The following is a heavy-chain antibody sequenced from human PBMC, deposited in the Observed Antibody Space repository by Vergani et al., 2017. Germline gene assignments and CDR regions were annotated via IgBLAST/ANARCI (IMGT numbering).Heavy chain of an antibody. V-gene: IGHV2-5*02. D-gene: IGHD4-17*01. CDR2: IYWDDDK. J-gene: IGHJ3*02. Sequence: QITLKESGPTLVKPTQTLTLTCTFSGFSLSTSGVGVGWIRQPPGKALEWLALIYWDDDKRYSPSLKSRLTITKDTSKNQVVLTMTNMDPVDTATYYCARIRPSVTRLPYGAFDIWGQGTMVTVSS. CDR3: ARIRPSVTRLPYGAFDI. CDR1: GFSLSTSGVG.